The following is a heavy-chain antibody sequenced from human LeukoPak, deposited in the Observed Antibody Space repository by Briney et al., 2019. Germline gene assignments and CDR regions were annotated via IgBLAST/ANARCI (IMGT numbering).Heavy chain of an antibody. D-gene: IGHD2-2*01. CDR2: IYHSGST. CDR1: GGSISSGGYS. CDR3: ARGLGYCSSTSCGPFDP. J-gene: IGHJ5*02. V-gene: IGHV4-30-2*01. Sequence: SQTLSLTCAVSGGSISSGGYSWSWIRQPPGKGLEWIGYIYHSGSTYYNPSLKSRVTISVDRSKNQFSPKLSSVTAADTAVYYCARGLGYCSSTSCGPFDPWGQGTLVTVSS.